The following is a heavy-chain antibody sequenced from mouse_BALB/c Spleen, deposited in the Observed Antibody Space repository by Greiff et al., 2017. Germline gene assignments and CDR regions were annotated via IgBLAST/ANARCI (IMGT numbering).Heavy chain of an antibody. Sequence: EVQRVESGGGLVQPGGSRKLSCAASGFTFSSFGMHWVRQAPEKGLEWVAYISSGSSTIYYADTVKGRFTISRDNPKNTLFLQMTSLRSEDTAMYYCARTTGYYAMDYWGQGTSVTVSS. CDR1: GFTFSSFG. CDR2: ISSGSSTI. CDR3: ARTTGYYAMDY. D-gene: IGHD1-1*01. V-gene: IGHV5-17*02. J-gene: IGHJ4*01.